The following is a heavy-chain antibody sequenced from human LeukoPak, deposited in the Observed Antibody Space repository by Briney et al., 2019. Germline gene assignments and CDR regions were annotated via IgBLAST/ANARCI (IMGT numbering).Heavy chain of an antibody. V-gene: IGHV7-4-1*02. Sequence: GASVTVSCTASGYTFTSYAINWVRQAPGQGLEWMGWINTDTGNPTYAQGFTGRFVFSLDTSVSTAYLQISSLKAEDTAVYYCARARYCSSTKCYGDYWGQGTLVTVSS. CDR3: ARARYCSSTKCYGDY. D-gene: IGHD2-2*01. CDR2: INTDTGNP. CDR1: GYTFTSYA. J-gene: IGHJ4*02.